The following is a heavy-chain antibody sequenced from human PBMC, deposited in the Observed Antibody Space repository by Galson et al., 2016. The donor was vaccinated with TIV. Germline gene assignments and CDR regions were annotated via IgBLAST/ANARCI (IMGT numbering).Heavy chain of an antibody. D-gene: IGHD4-17*01. CDR3: ARARYGDYFDY. Sequence: SCKASGDTFTGYYVHWVRQAPGQGLEWMGRIDPRSVATNYAQKFQGRVTMTRDTSISTAHMELTRLTPDDTAVYYCARARYGDYFDYWGQGTLVTVSS. V-gene: IGHV1-2*02. J-gene: IGHJ4*02. CDR1: GDTFTGYY. CDR2: IDPRSVAT.